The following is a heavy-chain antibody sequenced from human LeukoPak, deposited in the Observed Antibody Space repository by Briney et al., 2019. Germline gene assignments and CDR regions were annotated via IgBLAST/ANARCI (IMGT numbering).Heavy chain of an antibody. CDR1: ARSISSTSYS. CDR3: ARGIAAAGIFYMDV. V-gene: IGHV4-39*07. CDR2: IYYSGNT. J-gene: IGHJ6*03. Sequence: SETLSLTCTVPARSISSTSYSSAWIRQPPGKGLEWFGSIYYSGNTYYNLSLKSRVTISVDTYKNQFSLKLSSVTAADTAVYYCARGIAAAGIFYMDVWGKGTTVTVSS. D-gene: IGHD6-13*01.